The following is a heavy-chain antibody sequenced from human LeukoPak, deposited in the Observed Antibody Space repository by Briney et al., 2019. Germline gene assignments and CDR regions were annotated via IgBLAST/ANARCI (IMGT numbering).Heavy chain of an antibody. D-gene: IGHD3-10*01. Sequence: GGSLRLSCAASGFTFSSYAMSWVRQAPGKGLERVSGISGSAGSTYYADSVKGRFTISRDNSKNTLYLQMNSLRAEDTAVYYCAQTYYYGSGSYYPRGYWGQETLVTVSS. J-gene: IGHJ4*02. CDR1: GFTFSSYA. CDR3: AQTYYYGSGSYYPRGY. CDR2: ISGSAGST. V-gene: IGHV3-23*01.